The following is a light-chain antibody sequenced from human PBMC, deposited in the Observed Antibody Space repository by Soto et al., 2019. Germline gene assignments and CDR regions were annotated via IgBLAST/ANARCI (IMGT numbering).Light chain of an antibody. CDR3: QQYHTWPPIT. CDR1: QSVGSR. J-gene: IGKJ5*01. CDR2: ETS. V-gene: IGKV3-15*01. Sequence: EIVLTQSPATLSLSPGERAELSCRASQSVGSRVAWYQQKFGQPPRLLIYETSTRANGIPARFSGSGSGTDFTLSISSLQPGDVGIYSCQQYHTWPPITFGQGTRLEI.